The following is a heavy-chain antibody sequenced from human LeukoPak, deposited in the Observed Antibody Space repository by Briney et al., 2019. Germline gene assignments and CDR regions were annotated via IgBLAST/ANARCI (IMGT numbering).Heavy chain of an antibody. J-gene: IGHJ4*02. D-gene: IGHD3-10*01. V-gene: IGHV3-30*02. Sequence: GGPLRLSSAASGFTFISYVMHWVRQAPGKGLEWVAFIRYDGSTKYYADSVKGRFTISRDNSKNTLYLQMNSLRAEDTAVYYCAKASGFGGAALKWGQGTLVTVSS. CDR1: GFTFISYV. CDR3: AKASGFGGAALK. CDR2: IRYDGSTK.